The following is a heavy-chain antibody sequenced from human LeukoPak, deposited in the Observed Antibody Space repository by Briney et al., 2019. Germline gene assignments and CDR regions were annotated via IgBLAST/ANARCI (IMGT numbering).Heavy chain of an antibody. J-gene: IGHJ4*02. V-gene: IGHV3-30*04. CDR1: GFTFRSYA. D-gene: IGHD4/OR15-4a*01. CDR2: ISYDASNK. Sequence: PGGSLRLSCAASGFTFRSYAMHWVRQAPGKGLEWVALISYDASNKQYSESVKGRFTISRDNSKRTLFLEMNSLRTEDTAIYYCAKDTRGGIVVITTTFDFWGQGALVTVSS. CDR3: AKDTRGGIVVITTTFDF.